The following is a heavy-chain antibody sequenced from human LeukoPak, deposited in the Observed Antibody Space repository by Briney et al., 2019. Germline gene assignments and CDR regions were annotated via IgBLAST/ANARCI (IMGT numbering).Heavy chain of an antibody. CDR3: ASQIGDYDYYYYYDMDV. D-gene: IGHD4-17*01. CDR1: GFSISSSSYY. Sequence: PSESLSLTCAVSGFSISSSSYYWVWLRQPPGKGLEWIGNKYYSGSTNYNPSLKSRVTISVDTTKNQFSLKLISVTAADTAVYYCASQIGDYDYYYYYDMDVWGKGTTVTISS. V-gene: IGHV4-61*05. CDR2: KYYSGST. J-gene: IGHJ6*03.